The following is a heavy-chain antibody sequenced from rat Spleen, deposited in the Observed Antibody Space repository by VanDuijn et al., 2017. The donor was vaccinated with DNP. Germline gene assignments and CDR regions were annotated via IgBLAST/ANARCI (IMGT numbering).Heavy chain of an antibody. CDR2: ISTSGGST. D-gene: IGHD1-7*01. CDR1: GFTFSNYG. J-gene: IGHJ2*01. Sequence: EVQLVESGGGVVQPGRSLKLSCAASGFTFSNYGMAWVRQAPKKGLEWVATISTSGGSTYYRDSVKGRFTISRDNAKSTLYLQMDSLRSEDTATYYCTSGLYWGQGVMVTVSS. V-gene: IGHV5-27*01. CDR3: TSGLY.